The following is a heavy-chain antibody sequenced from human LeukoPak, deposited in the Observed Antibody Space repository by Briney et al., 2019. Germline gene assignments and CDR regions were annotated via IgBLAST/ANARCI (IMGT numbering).Heavy chain of an antibody. CDR2: IYSGGST. J-gene: IGHJ4*02. V-gene: IGHV3-66*01. CDR1: GFTVSSNY. CDR3: ARDPLTGDYFDY. Sequence: GGSLRLSCAASGFTVSSNYMSWVRQAPGKGLEWVSIIYSGGSTFYADSVKGRFTISRDNPKNTLYLQMNSLRAEDTAAYYCARDPLTGDYFDYWGQGTLVTVSS. D-gene: IGHD3-9*01.